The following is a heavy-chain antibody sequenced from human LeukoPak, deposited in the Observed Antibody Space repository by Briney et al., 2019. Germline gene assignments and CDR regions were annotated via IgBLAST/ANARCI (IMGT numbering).Heavy chain of an antibody. CDR1: GYTFTAYY. CDR2: IIPNSGGT. D-gene: IGHD2-2*01. Sequence: ASVKVSCKASGYTFTAYYIHWVRQAPGQGLEWMGWIIPNSGGTSYAQKFQGRVTMTRDTSINTAYMELSSLRSDDTAIYSCARVSCAGTNCYHGGFDYWGQGTLVTVSS. V-gene: IGHV1-2*02. CDR3: ARVSCAGTNCYHGGFDY. J-gene: IGHJ4*02.